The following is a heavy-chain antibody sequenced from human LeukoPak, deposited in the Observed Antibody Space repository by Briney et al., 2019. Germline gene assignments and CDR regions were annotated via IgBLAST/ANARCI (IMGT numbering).Heavy chain of an antibody. Sequence: SETLSLTCTVSGGSISSYYWSWIRQPPGKGLEWIGYIYYSGSTNYNPSLKSRVTISVDTSKNQFSLKLSSVTAADTAVYYCARGDGSGSYYRNRVYWYFDLWGRGTLVTVSS. CDR2: IYYSGST. CDR1: GGSISSYY. J-gene: IGHJ2*01. D-gene: IGHD1-26*01. CDR3: ARGDGSGSYYRNRVYWYFDL. V-gene: IGHV4-59*01.